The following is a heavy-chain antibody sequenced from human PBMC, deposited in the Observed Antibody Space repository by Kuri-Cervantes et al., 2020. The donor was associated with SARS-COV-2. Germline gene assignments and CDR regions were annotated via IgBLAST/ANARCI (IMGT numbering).Heavy chain of an antibody. CDR2: IYYSGST. D-gene: IGHD3-9*01. CDR1: GGSISGYF. Sequence: SETLSLTCTVSGGSISGYFWSWIRQPPGKGLEWIGYIYYSGSTNYNPSLKSRVTISVDTSKNQFSLKLSSVTAADTAVYYCAGHRLRGYDILTGYYETDWYFDLWGRGTLVTVSS. CDR3: AGHRLRGYDILTGYYETDWYFDL. J-gene: IGHJ2*01. V-gene: IGHV4-59*08.